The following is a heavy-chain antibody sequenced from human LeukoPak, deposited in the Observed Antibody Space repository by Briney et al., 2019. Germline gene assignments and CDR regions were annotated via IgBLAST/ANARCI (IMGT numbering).Heavy chain of an antibody. V-gene: IGHV1-2*04. CDR3: ARDSRYCSSTSCPPDAFDI. CDR2: INPNSGGT. D-gene: IGHD2-2*01. J-gene: IGHJ3*02. Sequence: GASVKVSCKASGYTFTGYYMHWVRQAPGQGLEWMGWINPNSGGTNYAQKFQGWVTMTRDTSISTAYMELSRLRSDDTAVYYCARDSRYCSSTSCPPDAFDIWGQGTMVTVSS. CDR1: GYTFTGYY.